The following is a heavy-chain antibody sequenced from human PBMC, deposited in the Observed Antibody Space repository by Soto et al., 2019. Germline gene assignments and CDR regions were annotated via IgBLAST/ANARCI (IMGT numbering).Heavy chain of an antibody. D-gene: IGHD5-12*01. CDR3: ARHGRYSGYDYWWFDP. CDR2: IYYSGST. Sequence: SETLSLTCTVSGGSISSSSYYWGWIRQPPGKGLEWIGSIYYSGSTYYNPSLKSRVTISVDTSKNQFSLKLSSVTAADTAVYYCARHGRYSGYDYWWFDPWGQGTLVTVSS. J-gene: IGHJ5*02. V-gene: IGHV4-39*01. CDR1: GGSISSSSYY.